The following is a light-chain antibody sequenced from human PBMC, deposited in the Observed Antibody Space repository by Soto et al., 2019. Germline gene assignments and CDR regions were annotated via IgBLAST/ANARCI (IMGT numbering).Light chain of an antibody. V-gene: IGKV1-5*01. CDR3: QQYDSYSPT. Sequence: DIQMTQSPSTLSASVGDRVTITCRASQSISGWLAWYQQKPGKAPKLLIYDASSLESGVPSRFSGSGSGTEFTLTISSLQPDDFATYYCQQYDSYSPTFGQGTKVDIK. CDR1: QSISGW. CDR2: DAS. J-gene: IGKJ1*01.